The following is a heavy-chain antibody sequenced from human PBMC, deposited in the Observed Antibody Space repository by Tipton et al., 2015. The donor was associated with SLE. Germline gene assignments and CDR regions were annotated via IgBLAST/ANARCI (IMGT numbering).Heavy chain of an antibody. Sequence: SLRLSCAASGFTFSSYSMNWVRQAPGKGLEWVSYISSSSSTIYYADSVKGRFTISRDNAKNSLYLQMNSLRAEDTAVYYCAREGYSSVWRYYYYGMDVWGQGTTVTVSS. D-gene: IGHD6-19*01. CDR2: ISSSSSTI. V-gene: IGHV3-48*01. CDR1: GFTFSSYS. CDR3: AREGYSSVWRYYYYGMDV. J-gene: IGHJ6*02.